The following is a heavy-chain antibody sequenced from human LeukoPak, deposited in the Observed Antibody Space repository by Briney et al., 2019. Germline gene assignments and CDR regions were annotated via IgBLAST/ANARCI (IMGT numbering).Heavy chain of an antibody. J-gene: IGHJ3*02. Sequence: GGPLRLSCAASGFTFSSYSMNWVRQAPGKGLEWVSSISSSSSYIYYADSVKGRFTISRDNAKNSLYLQMNSLRAEDTAVYYCARVSGGDYGAAYAFDIWGQGTMVTVSS. CDR1: GFTFSSYS. CDR3: ARVSGGDYGAAYAFDI. D-gene: IGHD4-17*01. CDR2: ISSSSSYI. V-gene: IGHV3-21*01.